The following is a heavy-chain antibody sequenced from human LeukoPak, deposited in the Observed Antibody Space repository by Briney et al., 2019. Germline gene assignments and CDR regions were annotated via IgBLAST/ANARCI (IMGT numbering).Heavy chain of an antibody. J-gene: IGHJ4*02. V-gene: IGHV4-34*01. CDR1: GVSFSGYY. CDR2: INHSGST. Sequence: PSETLSLTCVVYGVSFSGYYWSWIRQPPGKGLEWIGEINHSGSTNYNPSLKSRVTISVDTSNNQFSLNLSSVTAADTAVYYCARVIAEQLGGLDYLGQGTLVTVSS. CDR3: ARVIAEQLGGLDY. D-gene: IGHD6-6*01.